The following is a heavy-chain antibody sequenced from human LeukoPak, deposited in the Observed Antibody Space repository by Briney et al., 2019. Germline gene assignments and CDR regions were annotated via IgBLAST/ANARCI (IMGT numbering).Heavy chain of an antibody. Sequence: SETLSLTCTVSGGSISSHYWSWLRQPPGKGLEWIGYIYYSGSTNYNPSLKSRVTISVDTSKNQFSLKLSSVTAADTAVYYCARDRRYFQHWGQGTLVTVSS. CDR1: GGSISSHY. J-gene: IGHJ1*01. V-gene: IGHV4-59*11. CDR2: IYYSGST. CDR3: ARDRRYFQH.